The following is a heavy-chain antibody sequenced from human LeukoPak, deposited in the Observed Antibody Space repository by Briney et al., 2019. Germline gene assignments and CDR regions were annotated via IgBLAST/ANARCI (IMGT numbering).Heavy chain of an antibody. J-gene: IGHJ4*02. CDR3: AREYSGI. D-gene: IGHD5-12*01. V-gene: IGHV3-30-3*01. CDR1: GFTFSSYA. CDR2: ISYDGSNK. Sequence: GGSLRLSCAASGFTFSSYAMHWVRQAPGKGLEWVAVISYDGSNKYYADSVKGRFTISRDNSKNTLYLQMNSLRAEDTAVYYCAREYSGIWGQGTLVTVSS.